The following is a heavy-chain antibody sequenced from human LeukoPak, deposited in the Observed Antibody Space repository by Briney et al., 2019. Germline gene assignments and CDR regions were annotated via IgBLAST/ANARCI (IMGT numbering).Heavy chain of an antibody. J-gene: IGHJ3*02. D-gene: IGHD3-16*01. V-gene: IGHV3-7*04. Sequence: PGGSLRLSCAASGFTFSSDWMSWVPQAPGKGLERVANIKQDGSEKYYVGSVKGRFTISRDNAKNSLYLQMNSLRAEDTAVYYCARFPNSFMTRTFDIWGQGTMVTVSS. CDR3: ARFPNSFMTRTFDI. CDR1: GFTFSSDW. CDR2: IKQDGSEK.